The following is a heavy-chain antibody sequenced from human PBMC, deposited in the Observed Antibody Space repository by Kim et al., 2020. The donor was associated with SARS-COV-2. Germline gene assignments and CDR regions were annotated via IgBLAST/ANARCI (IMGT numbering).Heavy chain of an antibody. CDR2: ISSSGSYI. J-gene: IGHJ5*01. CDR1: GFTFSDYY. CDR3: ARDSYGGSSGDWFET. D-gene: IGHD3-22*01. Sequence: GGSLRLSCAASGFTFSDYYMTWIRQSPGKGLEWLSYISSSGSYIVYADSVKGRFSISRDNAKDSLFLQMNSLRAEDTAVYYCARDSYGGSSGDWFETWG. V-gene: IGHV3-11*05.